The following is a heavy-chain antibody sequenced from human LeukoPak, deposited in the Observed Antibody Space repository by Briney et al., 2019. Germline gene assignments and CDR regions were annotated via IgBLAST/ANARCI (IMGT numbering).Heavy chain of an antibody. CDR2: ISGSGGST. CDR3: ARGVGVAVVAATPIDY. V-gene: IGHV3-23*01. Sequence: GGSLRLSCAASGFTFSSYAMSWVRQAPGKGLAWVSAISGSGGSTYYADSVKARFTISRDHSKNALYLQMNGLRAEDTAVYYCARGVGVAVVAATPIDYWGQGALVTVSS. CDR1: GFTFSSYA. J-gene: IGHJ4*02. D-gene: IGHD2-15*01.